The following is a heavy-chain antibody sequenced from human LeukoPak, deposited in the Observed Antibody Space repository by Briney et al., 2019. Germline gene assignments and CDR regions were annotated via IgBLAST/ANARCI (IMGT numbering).Heavy chain of an antibody. CDR1: GGTFSSYA. D-gene: IGHD4/OR15-4a*01. J-gene: IGHJ4*02. CDR2: TIPIFGTA. V-gene: IGHV1-69*05. CDR3: ARMVLTVEGYPD. Sequence: SVKVSCKASGGTFSSYAISWVRQAPGQGLEWMGGTIPIFGTANYAQKFQGRVTITTDESTSTAYKELSSLRSEDTAVYYCARMVLTVEGYPDWGQGTLVTVSS.